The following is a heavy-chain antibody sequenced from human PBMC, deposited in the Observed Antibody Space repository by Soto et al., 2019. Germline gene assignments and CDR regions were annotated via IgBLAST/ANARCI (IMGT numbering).Heavy chain of an antibody. V-gene: IGHV2-26*01. CDR2: IFSNDEK. D-gene: IGHD2-15*01. Sequence: SGPTLVNPTDTLTLTRTVSGFSLSNARMGVSWIRQPPGKALEWLAHIFSNDEKSYSTSLKSRLTISKDTSKSQVVLTMTNMDPVDTATYYCARIRRGYCSGGSCPTDWFDPWGQGTLVTVSS. J-gene: IGHJ5*02. CDR1: GFSLSNARMG. CDR3: ARIRRGYCSGGSCPTDWFDP.